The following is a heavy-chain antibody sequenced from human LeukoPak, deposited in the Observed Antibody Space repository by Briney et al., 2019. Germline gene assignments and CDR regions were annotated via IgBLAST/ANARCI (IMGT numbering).Heavy chain of an antibody. D-gene: IGHD6-6*01. CDR3: ARARSIADRAFYYYMDV. V-gene: IGHV4-31*03. Sequence: SETLSLTCSVSGVSVSIDDYYCSWIRQHPEKGLEWIGYNYYTRTTYYNPSLKSRLLISVDTSKNQFSLNLNSVTAADTAVYYCARARSIADRAFYYYMDVWGKGTTVTVSS. J-gene: IGHJ6*03. CDR1: GVSVSIDDYY. CDR2: NYYTRTT.